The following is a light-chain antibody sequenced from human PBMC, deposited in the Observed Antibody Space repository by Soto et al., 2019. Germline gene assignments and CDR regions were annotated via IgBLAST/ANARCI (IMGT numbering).Light chain of an antibody. V-gene: IGKV3-15*01. J-gene: IGKJ5*01. CDR2: GAS. CDR3: QQYHNWPIT. Sequence: EIVMTQSPATLSVSPGERATLSCRASQSVRRNLDWYQQKPGQAPRXXXFGASTRTTGIPARFSGSGSGTEFTLTISSLQSEDFEVYYCQQYHNWPITFGQGTRLEIK. CDR1: QSVRRN.